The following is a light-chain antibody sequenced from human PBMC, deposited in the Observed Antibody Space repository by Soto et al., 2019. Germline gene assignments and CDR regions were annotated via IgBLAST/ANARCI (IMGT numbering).Light chain of an antibody. CDR3: QQYYSTPFT. CDR2: WAS. CDR1: QSVLYSSKNKNY. V-gene: IGKV4-1*01. J-gene: IGKJ4*01. Sequence: DIVLTQSPDSLAVSLGDRATINCKSSQSVLYSSKNKNYLAWYQQKPGQPPKLLIYWASTRESGVPDRFSGSGSGTDFTLTISSLQAEDVAVYYCQQYYSTPFTFGGGTKVDIK.